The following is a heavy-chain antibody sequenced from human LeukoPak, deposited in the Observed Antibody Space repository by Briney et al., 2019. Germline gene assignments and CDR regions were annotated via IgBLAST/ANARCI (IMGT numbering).Heavy chain of an antibody. CDR2: IYYSGST. D-gene: IGHD6-13*01. CDR1: GGSISSGGYY. V-gene: IGHV4-61*08. Sequence: PSETLSLTCTVSGGSISSGGYYWSWIRQHPGKGLEWIGYIYYSGSTNYNPSLKSRVTISVDTSKNQFSLKLSSVTAADTAVYYCARHDGGAAGNFDYWGQGTLVTVSS. CDR3: ARHDGGAAGNFDY. J-gene: IGHJ4*02.